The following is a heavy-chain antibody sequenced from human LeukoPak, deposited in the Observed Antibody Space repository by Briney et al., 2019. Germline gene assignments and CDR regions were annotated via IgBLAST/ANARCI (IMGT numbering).Heavy chain of an antibody. CDR2: ISGSGGST. J-gene: IGHJ4*02. CDR1: GFTFSSYA. CDR3: AKEGIDGSGYDLDY. V-gene: IGHV3-23*01. D-gene: IGHD5-12*01. Sequence: LSGGSLRLSCAASGFTFSSYAMSWVRQAPGKGLEWVSAISGSGGSTYYADSVKGRFTISRDNSKNTLYLQMNSLRAEDTAVYYCAKEGIDGSGYDLDYWGQGTRVTVSS.